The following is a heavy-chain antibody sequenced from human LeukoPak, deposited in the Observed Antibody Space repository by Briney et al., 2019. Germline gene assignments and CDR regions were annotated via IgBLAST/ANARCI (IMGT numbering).Heavy chain of an antibody. J-gene: IGHJ3*02. CDR2: TSGSGVST. D-gene: IGHD3-10*01. V-gene: IGHV3-23*01. CDR1: GFTFTTYA. Sequence: GGSLRLSCAASGFTFTTYAMSWVRQAPGKGQEWVSATSGSGVSTYYADSVKGRFTISRDNSKNTLYLQMNSLRADDTALYYCAKDLGFGGPHDAFDIWGQGTMVTVSS. CDR3: AKDLGFGGPHDAFDI.